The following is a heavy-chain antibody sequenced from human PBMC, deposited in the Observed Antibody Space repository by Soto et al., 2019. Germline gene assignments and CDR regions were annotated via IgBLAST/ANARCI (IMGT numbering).Heavy chain of an antibody. Sequence: SETLSLTCTVSGGSISSSSYYWGWIRQPPGKGLEWIGSIYYSGSTYYNPSLKSRFTISVDTSKNQFSLKLSSVTAADTAVYYCAGQLPYYYYGMDVWGQGTTVTVSS. V-gene: IGHV4-39*01. CDR1: GGSISSSSYY. J-gene: IGHJ6*02. CDR2: IYYSGST. D-gene: IGHD1-26*01. CDR3: AGQLPYYYYGMDV.